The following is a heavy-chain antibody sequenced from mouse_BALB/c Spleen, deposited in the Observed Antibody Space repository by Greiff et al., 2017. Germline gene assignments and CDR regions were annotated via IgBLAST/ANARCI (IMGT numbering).Heavy chain of an antibody. CDR1: GYNFTSYW. CDR2: IYPGSGST. J-gene: IGHJ3*01. D-gene: IGHD2-10*02. V-gene: IGHV1-55*01. CDR3: ARSGKYGNYGAY. Sequence: VQLKQPGAELVKPGTSVKLSCKASGYNFTSYWINWVKLRPGQGLEWIGDIYPGSGSTNYNEKFKSKATLTVDTSSSTAYMQLSSLASEDSALYYCARSGKYGNYGAYWGQGTLVTVSA.